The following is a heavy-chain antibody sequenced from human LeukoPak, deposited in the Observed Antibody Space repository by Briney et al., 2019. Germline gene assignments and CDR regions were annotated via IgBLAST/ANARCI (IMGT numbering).Heavy chain of an antibody. J-gene: IGHJ3*02. D-gene: IGHD3-9*01. CDR2: ISSSGSTI. CDR3: ARELRAPYDIMGRGNAFDM. Sequence: PGGSLRLSCAASGFTFSSYEMNWVRQAPGKGLEWVSYISSSGSTIYYADSVKGRFTISRDNAKNSLFLQMNSLRAEDTAVYYCARELRAPYDIMGRGNAFDMWGQGTMVTVFS. CDR1: GFTFSSYE. V-gene: IGHV3-48*03.